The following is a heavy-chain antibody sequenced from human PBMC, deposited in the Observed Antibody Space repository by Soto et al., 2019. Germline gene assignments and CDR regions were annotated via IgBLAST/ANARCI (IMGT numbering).Heavy chain of an antibody. J-gene: IGHJ4*02. CDR1: GLTFSSYA. V-gene: IGHV3-23*01. CDR2: ISGSGGST. D-gene: IGHD3-10*01. CDR3: ASLDALLWFGELPFDY. Sequence: GGSLRLSCAASGLTFSSYAMSWVRQAPGKGLEWVSAISGSGGSTYYADSVKGRFTISRDNSKNTLYLQMNSLRAEDTAVYYCASLDALLWFGELPFDYWGQGTLVTVSS.